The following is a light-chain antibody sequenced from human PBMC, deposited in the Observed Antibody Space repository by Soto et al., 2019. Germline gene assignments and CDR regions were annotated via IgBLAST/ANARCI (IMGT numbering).Light chain of an antibody. CDR2: GAS. CDR3: KQYGSSPGT. CDR1: QSVSSSY. J-gene: IGKJ1*01. V-gene: IGKV3-20*01. Sequence: EIVLTQSPGTLSLSPGERATLSCRASQSVSSSYLAWYQQKPGQAPRLFIYGASSRATGIPDRFSGSGSGTDFALTLSRLEPQDCAVYYCKQYGSSPGTLGQGTKVEIK.